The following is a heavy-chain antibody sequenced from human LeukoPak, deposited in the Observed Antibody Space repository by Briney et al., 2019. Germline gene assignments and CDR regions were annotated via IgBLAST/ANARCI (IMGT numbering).Heavy chain of an antibody. CDR1: GFTFSNYG. J-gene: IGHJ4*02. V-gene: IGHV3-30*18. CDR3: AKVRVGTAHFDY. D-gene: IGHD2-15*01. CDR2: ISHDGSNN. Sequence: RGSLRLSCAASGFTFSNYGMHWVRQAPGKGLEWVVVISHDGSNNNYADSVKGRFTISRDNSKNTLYLQMNSLRPEDTAVYYCAKVRVGTAHFDYWGQGTLVTVSS.